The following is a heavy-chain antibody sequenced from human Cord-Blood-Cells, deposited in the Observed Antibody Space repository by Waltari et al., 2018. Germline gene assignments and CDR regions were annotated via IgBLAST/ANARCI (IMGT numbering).Heavy chain of an antibody. D-gene: IGHD6-6*01. Sequence: QVQLQESGPGLVKPSETLSLTCAVSGYSISSGYYWGWIRQPPGKGLEWIGSIYHSGSTYSNPSLKSRVTISVDTSKSQFSLKLSSVTAADTAVYYCARDGSSSGNYGMDVWGQGTTVTVSS. CDR1: GYSISSGYY. CDR2: IYHSGST. V-gene: IGHV4-38-2*02. CDR3: ARDGSSSGNYGMDV. J-gene: IGHJ6*02.